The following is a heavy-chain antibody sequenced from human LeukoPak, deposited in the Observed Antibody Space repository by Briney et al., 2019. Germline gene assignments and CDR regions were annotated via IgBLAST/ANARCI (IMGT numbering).Heavy chain of an antibody. V-gene: IGHV3-48*01. J-gene: IGHJ6*02. Sequence: GGSLRLSCAASGFTFSSYSMNWVRQAPGKGLEWVSYITSSSSIIYYGDSVKGRFTISRDNSKDTLYLQMNSLRAEDTAVYYCARDPLYYDSSGLLTSMDVWGQGTTVTVSS. CDR3: ARDPLYYDSSGLLTSMDV. CDR2: ITSSSSII. D-gene: IGHD3-22*01. CDR1: GFTFSSYS.